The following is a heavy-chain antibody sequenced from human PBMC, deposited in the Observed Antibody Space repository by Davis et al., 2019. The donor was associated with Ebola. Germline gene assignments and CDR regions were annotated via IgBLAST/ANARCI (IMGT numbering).Heavy chain of an antibody. V-gene: IGHV4-39*01. Sequence: SETLSLTCTVSGDSISNGIYYWGWIRQPPGKGLEWIGNIYYSGTTYYNPSLKSRATISAGTSENQFSLRLTSVTAADTAVYYCARRPGIVGATTNWGQGTLVTVSS. CDR2: IYYSGTT. J-gene: IGHJ4*02. CDR1: GDSISNGIYY. CDR3: ARRPGIVGATTN. D-gene: IGHD1-26*01.